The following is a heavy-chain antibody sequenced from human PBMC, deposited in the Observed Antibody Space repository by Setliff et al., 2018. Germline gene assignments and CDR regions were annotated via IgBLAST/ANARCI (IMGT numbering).Heavy chain of an antibody. D-gene: IGHD6-19*01. Sequence: SETLSLTCSVSGGSITDENSWWAWIRQPAGKRPEWLGLIYIRGGTDYNPSLKSRVTISLDTSRNQFSLNLTSVTAADTAVYYCAVDHVTNIAESGYGYTRIDPWGQGIPVTVSS. CDR2: IYIRGGT. CDR3: AVDHVTNIAESGYGYTRIDP. J-gene: IGHJ5*02. V-gene: IGHV4-61*02. CDR1: GGSITDENSW.